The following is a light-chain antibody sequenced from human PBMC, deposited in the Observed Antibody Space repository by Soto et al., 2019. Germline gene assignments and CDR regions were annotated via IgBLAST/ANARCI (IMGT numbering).Light chain of an antibody. V-gene: IGKV1-27*01. Sequence: DIRMTQSPSSLSASVGDSVTITCRASQGINNYLAWYQQKPGKGPVLLIYSASTLKPGIPSRFSGSGTGTDFTLTISSLQPEDFATDYCQKYDSAPRTFGQGTKVDIK. CDR2: SAS. J-gene: IGKJ1*01. CDR3: QKYDSAPRT. CDR1: QGINNY.